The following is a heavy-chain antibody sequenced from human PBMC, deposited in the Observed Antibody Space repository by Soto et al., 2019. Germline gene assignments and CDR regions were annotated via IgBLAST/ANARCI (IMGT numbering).Heavy chain of an antibody. CDR2: ISGSGGST. Sequence: EVQLLESGGGLVQPGGSLRLSCAASGFTFSSYAMSWVRQAPGKGLEWVSAISGSGGSTYYADSVKGRFTISRDNSKNTLYLQMNSLRAEDTAVYYCANPFGVVVVAATPNAFDIWGQGTMVTVSS. CDR3: ANPFGVVVVAATPNAFDI. D-gene: IGHD2-15*01. CDR1: GFTFSSYA. V-gene: IGHV3-23*01. J-gene: IGHJ3*02.